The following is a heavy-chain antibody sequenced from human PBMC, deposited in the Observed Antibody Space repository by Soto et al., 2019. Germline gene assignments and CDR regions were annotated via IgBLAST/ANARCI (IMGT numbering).Heavy chain of an antibody. J-gene: IGHJ6*02. V-gene: IGHV1-69*13. Sequence: SVKVSCKASGGTFSSYAISWVRQAPVQGLEWMGGIIPIFGTANYAQKFQGRVTITADESTSTAYMELSSLRSEDTAVYYCARVAGCSGGSGAYGMDVWGQGTTVTVSS. CDR2: IIPIFGTA. CDR1: GGTFSSYA. D-gene: IGHD2-15*01. CDR3: ARVAGCSGGSGAYGMDV.